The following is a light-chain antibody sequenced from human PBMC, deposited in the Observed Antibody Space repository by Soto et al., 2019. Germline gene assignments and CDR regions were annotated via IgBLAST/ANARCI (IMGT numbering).Light chain of an antibody. CDR3: QQYGSSPRT. V-gene: IGKV3-20*01. CDR1: ESVSSNY. Sequence: EIVLTQSPGSLSLSPGVRATLSCRASESVSSNYLAWYQQKPGRAPRLLIFGASTRATGIPDRFSGSGSGTDFTLTISGLETEDFAVYYCQQYGSSPRTFGQGTKLEI. J-gene: IGKJ2*02. CDR2: GAS.